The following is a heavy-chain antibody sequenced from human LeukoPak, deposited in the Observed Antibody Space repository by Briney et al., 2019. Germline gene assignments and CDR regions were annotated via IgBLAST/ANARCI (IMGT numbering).Heavy chain of an antibody. D-gene: IGHD1-26*01. CDR2: IIPIFGTA. J-gene: IGHJ4*02. V-gene: IGHV1-69*13. Sequence: SVTVSCKASGYTFTSYAMHWVRQAPGQRLEWMGGIIPIFGTANYAQKFQGRVTITADESTSTAYMELSSLRSEDTAVYYCARDRMGARYSVFDYWGQGTLVTVSS. CDR3: ARDRMGARYSVFDY. CDR1: GYTFTSYA.